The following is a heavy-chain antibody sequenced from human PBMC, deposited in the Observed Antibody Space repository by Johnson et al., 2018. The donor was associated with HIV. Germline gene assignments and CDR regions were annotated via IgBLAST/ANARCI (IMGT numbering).Heavy chain of an antibody. V-gene: IGHV3-30-3*01. Sequence: QMQLVEYGGGVVQPGRSLRLSCAASGFTFSSYAVHWVRQAPGKGLEWVAIISYDGSNKYYADSVKGRFTISRDNSKDTLYLQMNSLRAEDTAVYYCARDPSYDMAHTDGFDIWGQGTMVTVSS. CDR2: ISYDGSNK. J-gene: IGHJ3*02. D-gene: IGHD3-22*01. CDR1: GFTFSSYA. CDR3: ARDPSYDMAHTDGFDI.